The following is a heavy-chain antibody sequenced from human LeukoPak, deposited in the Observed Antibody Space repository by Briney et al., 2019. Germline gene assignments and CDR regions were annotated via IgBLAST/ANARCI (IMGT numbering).Heavy chain of an antibody. V-gene: IGHV3-74*01. Sequence: GESLRLSCVASGFTLSSYYMHWVRHVPGKGLVWVSCINGDGSSTKYADSVKGRFTISRDNAKNTLYLQVNSLRAEDTAVYYCAQGGSPGALDYWGRGTLVTVSS. D-gene: IGHD2-15*01. J-gene: IGHJ4*02. CDR2: INGDGSST. CDR1: GFTLSSYY. CDR3: AQGGSPGALDY.